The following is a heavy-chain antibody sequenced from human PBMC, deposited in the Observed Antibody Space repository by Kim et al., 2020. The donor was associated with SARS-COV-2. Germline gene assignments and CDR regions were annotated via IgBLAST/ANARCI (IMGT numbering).Heavy chain of an antibody. CDR2: IIPIFGTA. J-gene: IGHJ4*02. CDR1: GGTFSSYA. V-gene: IGHV1-69*13. CDR3: ARERSRVAGTWWDFDY. Sequence: SVKVSCKASGGTFSSYAISWVRQAPGQGLEWMGGIIPIFGTANYAQKFQGRVTITADESTSTAYMELSSLRSEDTAVYYCARERSRVAGTWWDFDYWGQGTLVTVSS. D-gene: IGHD6-19*01.